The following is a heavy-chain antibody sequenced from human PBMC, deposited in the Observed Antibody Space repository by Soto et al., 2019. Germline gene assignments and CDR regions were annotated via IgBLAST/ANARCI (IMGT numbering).Heavy chain of an antibody. Sequence: GGSLRLSCAASGFTFSSYAMSCCRQSPGKGLEWISGISGSGDSTYYADSVKGRFTISRDNSKNTLYLQMNNLRAEDTAVYYCATGYSYAPFDPWGQGTLVTVSS. CDR1: GFTFSSYA. D-gene: IGHD5-18*01. CDR3: ATGYSYAPFDP. CDR2: ISGSGDST. J-gene: IGHJ5*02. V-gene: IGHV3-23*01.